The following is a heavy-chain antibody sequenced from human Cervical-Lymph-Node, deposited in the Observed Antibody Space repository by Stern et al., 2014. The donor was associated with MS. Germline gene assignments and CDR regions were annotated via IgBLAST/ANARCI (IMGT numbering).Heavy chain of an antibody. D-gene: IGHD4-11*01. Sequence: VQLVESGAEVKKPGESLKISCKGSGYSFTSHWIGWGRQMPGKGLEWIGMIYPGDSDTRYSPSFQGQVPISTAQYISTAYLQWSSLKASDTAIYYCARHQTDYKGRDYYYYGMDVWGQGTTVTVSS. J-gene: IGHJ6*02. CDR2: IYPGDSDT. CDR1: GYSFTSHW. CDR3: ARHQTDYKGRDYYYYGMDV. V-gene: IGHV5-51*01.